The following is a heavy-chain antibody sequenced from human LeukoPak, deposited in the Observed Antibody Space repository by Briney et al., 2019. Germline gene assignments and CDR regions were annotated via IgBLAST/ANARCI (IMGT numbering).Heavy chain of an antibody. CDR3: ARDHYSQQWLDY. J-gene: IGHJ4*02. CDR2: IWYDGSNK. V-gene: IGHV3-33*01. CDR1: GFTFSSYG. D-gene: IGHD6-19*01. Sequence: GRSLRLSCAASGFTFSSYGMHWVRQAPGKGLEWVAVIWYDGSNKYYADSVKGRLTISRDNSKNTLYLQMNSLRAEDTAVYYCARDHYSQQWLDYWGQGTLVTVSS.